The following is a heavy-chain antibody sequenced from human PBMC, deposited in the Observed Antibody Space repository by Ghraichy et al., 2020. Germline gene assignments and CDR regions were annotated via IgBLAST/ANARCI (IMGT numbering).Heavy chain of an antibody. J-gene: IGHJ4*02. CDR3: ARDGNLDY. Sequence: SETLSLTCTVSGGSISSYYWSWVRQPPGKGLEWIGYTHYSGRTNYNSSLKSRVTISLDTSKNQFSLKLSSVTAADTAVYYCARDGNLDYWGQGTLVTVSS. CDR2: THYSGRT. CDR1: GGSISSYY. V-gene: IGHV4-59*01. D-gene: IGHD4-23*01.